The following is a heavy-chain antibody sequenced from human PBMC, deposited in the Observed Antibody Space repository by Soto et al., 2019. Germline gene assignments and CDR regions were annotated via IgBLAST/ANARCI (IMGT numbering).Heavy chain of an antibody. CDR1: GFTFSSYS. CDR3: ARPEYSSSSYGMEV. Sequence: GGSLRLSCAASGFTFSSYSMNWVRQAPGKGLEWVSYISSSSSTIYYADSVKGRFTISRDNAKNSLYLQMNSLRDEDTAVYYCARPEYSSSSYGMEVWGQGTTVTVSS. D-gene: IGHD6-6*01. V-gene: IGHV3-48*02. CDR2: ISSSSSTI. J-gene: IGHJ6*02.